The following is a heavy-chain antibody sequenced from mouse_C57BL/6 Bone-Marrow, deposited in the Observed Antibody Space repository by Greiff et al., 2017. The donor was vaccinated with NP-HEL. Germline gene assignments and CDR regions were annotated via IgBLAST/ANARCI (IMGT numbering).Heavy chain of an antibody. CDR1: GYTFTDYY. J-gene: IGHJ1*03. CDR3: ARGGWYFDV. V-gene: IGHV1-19*01. CDR2: INPYNGGT. Sequence: VQLQQSGPVLVKPGASVKMSCKASGYTFTDYYMNWVKQSPGKSLEWIGVINPYNGGTSYNQKFKGKATLTVDKSSSTAYMELNSLTSEDSAVYYCARGGWYFDVWGTGTTVTVSS.